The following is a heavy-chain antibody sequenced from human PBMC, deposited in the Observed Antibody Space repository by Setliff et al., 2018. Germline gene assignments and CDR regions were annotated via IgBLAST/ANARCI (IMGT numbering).Heavy chain of an antibody. Sequence: ASVKVSCKASGYTFTGYYMHWVRQAPGQGLEWVGWINPNSGGTNYAQKFQGWVTMTRDTSISTAYMELSRLRSDDTAVYYCARGRDFWSGYLVYWGQGTLVTVS. V-gene: IGHV1-2*04. J-gene: IGHJ4*02. CDR3: ARGRDFWSGYLVY. CDR2: INPNSGGT. D-gene: IGHD3-3*01. CDR1: GYTFTGYY.